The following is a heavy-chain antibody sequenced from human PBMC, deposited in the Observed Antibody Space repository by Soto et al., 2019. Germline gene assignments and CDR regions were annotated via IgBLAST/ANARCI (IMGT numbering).Heavy chain of an antibody. CDR1: GGSISSYY. CDR3: ARVEGYGDYTFDY. V-gene: IGHV4-59*01. CDR2: IYYSGST. Sequence: SETLSLTCTVSGGSISSYYWSWIRQPPGKGLEWIGYIYYSGSTNYNPSLKSRVTISVDTSKNQFSLKLSSVTAADTAVYYCARVEGYGDYTFDYWGQGTLVTVSS. D-gene: IGHD4-17*01. J-gene: IGHJ4*02.